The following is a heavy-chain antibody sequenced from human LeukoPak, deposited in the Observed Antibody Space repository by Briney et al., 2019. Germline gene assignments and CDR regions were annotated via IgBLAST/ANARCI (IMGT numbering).Heavy chain of an antibody. J-gene: IGHJ4*02. CDR3: AKDSPRGYSYGNFDY. Sequence: TGGSLRLSCAASGFTFSSYAMSWARQAPGKGLEWASGISGSGGSTYYADSVKGRFTISRDNSKNTLYLQMNSLRAEDTAVYYCAKDSPRGYSYGNFDYWGQGTLVTVSS. CDR1: GFTFSSYA. D-gene: IGHD5-18*01. CDR2: ISGSGGST. V-gene: IGHV3-23*01.